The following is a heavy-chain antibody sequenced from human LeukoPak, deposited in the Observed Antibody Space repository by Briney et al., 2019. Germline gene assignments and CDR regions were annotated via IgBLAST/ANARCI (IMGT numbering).Heavy chain of an antibody. V-gene: IGHV4-34*01. CDR3: ARDRSDQYGFDI. J-gene: IGHJ3*02. Sequence: PSETLSLTCAVYGGSFSGYYWSWIRQPPGKGLEWIGEINHSGSTNYNPSLKSRVTISIDSSKNQFSLKLYSVTAADTAVYFCARDRSDQYGFDIWGRGTMVTVSS. CDR2: INHSGST. D-gene: IGHD2-2*01. CDR1: GGSFSGYY.